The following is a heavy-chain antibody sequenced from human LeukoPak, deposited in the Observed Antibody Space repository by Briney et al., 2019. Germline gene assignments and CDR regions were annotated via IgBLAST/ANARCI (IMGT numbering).Heavy chain of an antibody. CDR3: VEGNSMDY. D-gene: IGHD4-23*01. CDR2: IKSDGSEK. Sequence: PGGSLRLSCAASGFSFSSIWMSWVRQAPGKGLEWVANIKSDGSEKYYVDSVKGRFTISRDNAKNSLYLQMNSLRAEDTALYYRVEGNSMDYWGQGTLVTVSS. J-gene: IGHJ4*02. CDR1: GFSFSSIW. V-gene: IGHV3-7*05.